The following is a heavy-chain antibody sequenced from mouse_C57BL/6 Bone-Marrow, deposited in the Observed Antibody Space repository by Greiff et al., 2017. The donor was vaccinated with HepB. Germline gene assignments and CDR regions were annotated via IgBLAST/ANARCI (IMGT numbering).Heavy chain of an antibody. CDR1: GFTFSSYG. CDR3: ARGGYYYYDDGVDY. Sequence: EVQRVESGGDLVKPGGSLKLSCAASGFTFSSYGMSWVRQTPDKRLEWVATISSGGSYTYYPDSVKGRFTISRDNAKNTLYLQMSSLKSEDTAMYYCARGGYYYYDDGVDYWGQGTTLTVSS. CDR2: ISSGGSYT. D-gene: IGHD2-4*01. J-gene: IGHJ2*01. V-gene: IGHV5-6*01.